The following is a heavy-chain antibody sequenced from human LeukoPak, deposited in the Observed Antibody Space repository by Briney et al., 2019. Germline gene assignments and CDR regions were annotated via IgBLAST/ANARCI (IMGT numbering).Heavy chain of an antibody. CDR3: AWYGVTHGLDV. CDR1: GFGLSNYW. D-gene: IGHD3-10*01. J-gene: IGHJ6*02. Sequence: GGSLRLSCAASGFGLSNYWMSWVGRAPGKGLEWVANINQDGSDKYYVDSVMGRFTISKDNAKNSVYLQMNSLRPEDTAIYYCAWYGVTHGLDVWGQGTTVTVSS. V-gene: IGHV3-7*01. CDR2: INQDGSDK.